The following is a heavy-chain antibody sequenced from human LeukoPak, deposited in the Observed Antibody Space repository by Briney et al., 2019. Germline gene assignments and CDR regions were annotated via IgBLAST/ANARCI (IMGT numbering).Heavy chain of an antibody. Sequence: SETLSLTCTVSGDSISRYYWSWVRQPPGKGLEWIGSIYYSGSTNYNPSLESRVTISVDTSKDQFSLKVSFVTAADTALYYCARHGVLGWYDAFDIWGQGTMVTVSS. CDR1: GDSISRYY. V-gene: IGHV4-59*08. CDR2: IYYSGST. J-gene: IGHJ3*02. CDR3: ARHGVLGWYDAFDI. D-gene: IGHD6-19*01.